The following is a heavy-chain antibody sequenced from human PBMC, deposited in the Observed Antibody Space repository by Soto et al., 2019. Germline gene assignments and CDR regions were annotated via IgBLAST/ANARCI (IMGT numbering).Heavy chain of an antibody. D-gene: IGHD4-4*01. J-gene: IGHJ5*02. Sequence: GGSLRLSCAASGFSFSSHGMHWVRQAPGKGLGWVAVVTFDGSHQYYADSVKGRFTISRDNSRNMVYLQMNSLREDDPAIYFCARYSISDYRGPFDPWGQGIQVPVSS. V-gene: IGHV3-30*03. CDR3: ARYSISDYRGPFDP. CDR2: VTFDGSHQ. CDR1: GFSFSSHG.